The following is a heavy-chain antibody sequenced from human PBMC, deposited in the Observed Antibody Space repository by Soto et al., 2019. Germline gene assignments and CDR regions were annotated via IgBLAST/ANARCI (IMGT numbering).Heavy chain of an antibody. J-gene: IGHJ5*02. CDR2: MYFGGSF. CDR1: GASVSHGY. D-gene: IGHD3-22*01. CDR3: ARSYYDSTGFAVDP. V-gene: IGHV4-59*02. Sequence: QMQLQASGPGLVKPSETLSLTCNVSGASVSHGYWSWIRQPPGKGLEWIGFMYFGGSFNYNPSLTSRATIXVXTXXNQFSRKLTSVTASDTAVYYCARSYYDSTGFAVDPWGQGTLVTVSS.